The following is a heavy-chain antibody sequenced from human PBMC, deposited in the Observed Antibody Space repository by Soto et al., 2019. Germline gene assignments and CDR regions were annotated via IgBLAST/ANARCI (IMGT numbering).Heavy chain of an antibody. CDR1: GGTFSSYA. D-gene: IGHD2-15*01. V-gene: IGHV1-69*13. CDR2: IIPIFGTA. J-gene: IGHJ4*02. CDR3: ASLCSGGSCYSGSDY. Sequence: SVKVSCKASGGTFSSYAISWVRQAPGQGLEWMGGIIPIFGTANYAQKFQGRVTITADESTSTAYMELSSLRSEVTAVYYCASLCSGGSCYSGSDYSGQGTLVPVSS.